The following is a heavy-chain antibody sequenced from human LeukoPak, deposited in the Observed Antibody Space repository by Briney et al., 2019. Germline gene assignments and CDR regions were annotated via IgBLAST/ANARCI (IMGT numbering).Heavy chain of an antibody. Sequence: PSETLSLTCAVYGGSFSGYYWSSIRQPTGKGLEWIGEINHSGSTNYNPSLKSRVTISVDTSKNQFSLKLSSVTAADTAVYYCARGNSYGVDYWGQGTLVTVSS. D-gene: IGHD5-18*01. CDR2: INHSGST. V-gene: IGHV4-34*01. J-gene: IGHJ4*02. CDR1: GGSFSGYY. CDR3: ARGNSYGVDY.